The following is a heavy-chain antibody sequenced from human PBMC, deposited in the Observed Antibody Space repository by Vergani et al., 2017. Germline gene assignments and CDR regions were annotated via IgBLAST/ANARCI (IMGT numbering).Heavy chain of an antibody. J-gene: IGHJ6*02. V-gene: IGHV3-33*01. CDR3: ARGIYSDYYYYCMDV. D-gene: IGHD4-11*01. CDR1: GFTSSSYG. CDR2: IWYDGSNK. Sequence: QVQLVESGGGVVQPGRSLRLSCAASGFTSSSYGMHWVRQAPGKGLEGVAVIWYDGSNKYYADSVKGRFTISRDNSKNTLYLQMNSLRAEDTAMYYCARGIYSDYYYYCMDVWGQGTTVTVSS.